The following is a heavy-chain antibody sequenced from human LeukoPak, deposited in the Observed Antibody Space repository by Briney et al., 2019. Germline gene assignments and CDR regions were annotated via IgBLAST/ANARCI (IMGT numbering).Heavy chain of an antibody. Sequence: GASVKVSCKASGYTFTSYGISWVRQAPGQGLEWMGWISAYNGNTNYAQKLQGRVTMTTDTSTSTAYMELRSLRSDDTAVYYCARGLSDYGSGSGENACFDYWGQGTLVTVSS. CDR1: GYTFTSYG. V-gene: IGHV1-18*01. CDR2: ISAYNGNT. D-gene: IGHD3-10*01. CDR3: ARGLSDYGSGSGENACFDY. J-gene: IGHJ4*02.